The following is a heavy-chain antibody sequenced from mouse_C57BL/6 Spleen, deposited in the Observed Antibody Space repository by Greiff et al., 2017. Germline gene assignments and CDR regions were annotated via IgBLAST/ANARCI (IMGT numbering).Heavy chain of an antibody. Sequence: QVQLQQSGAELVKPGASVKISCKASGYAFSSYWMNWVKQRPGKGLEWIGQIYPGDGDTNYNGKFKGKATLTADKSSSTAYMQLSSLTSEDSAVYSCARDYYGSSYVWDCDVWGTGTTATVSS. D-gene: IGHD1-1*01. J-gene: IGHJ1*03. CDR3: ARDYYGSSYVWDCDV. CDR2: IYPGDGDT. CDR1: GYAFSSYW. V-gene: IGHV1-80*01.